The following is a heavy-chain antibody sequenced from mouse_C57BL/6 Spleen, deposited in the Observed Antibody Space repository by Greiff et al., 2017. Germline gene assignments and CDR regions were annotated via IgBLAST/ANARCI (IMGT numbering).Heavy chain of an antibody. CDR1: GYSITSGYY. CDR3: ARRVTTA. CDR2: ISYDGSN. V-gene: IGHV3-6*01. J-gene: IGHJ3*01. Sequence: EVKLQESGPGLVKPSQSLSLTCSVTGYSITSGYYWNWIRQFPGNKLEWMGYISYDGSNNYNPSLKNRISITRDTSKNQFFLKLNSVTTEDTATYYCARRVTTAWGQGTLVTVSA. D-gene: IGHD1-2*01.